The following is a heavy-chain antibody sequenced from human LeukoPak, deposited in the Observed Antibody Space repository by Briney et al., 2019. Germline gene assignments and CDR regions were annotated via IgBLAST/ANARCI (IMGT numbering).Heavy chain of an antibody. J-gene: IGHJ4*02. D-gene: IGHD7-27*01. CDR1: GFTFSTHA. CDR3: TKDAIALNSTWEYFDY. V-gene: IGHV3-23*01. Sequence: GGSLRLSCVGSGFTFSTHAINWVRQAPGKGPERVAGMTGSGGTTHYADSVKGRFTISRDNSQNTVYLQVNNLRAEDTAVYYCTKDAIALNSTWEYFDYWGRGTPVTVSS. CDR2: MTGSGGTT.